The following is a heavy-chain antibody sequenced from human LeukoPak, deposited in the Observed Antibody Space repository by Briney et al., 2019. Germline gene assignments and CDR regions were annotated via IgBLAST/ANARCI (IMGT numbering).Heavy chain of an antibody. J-gene: IGHJ4*02. Sequence: GGSLRLSCAASGFTFASHWMHWVRQTPGKGLVWVSGIKNDGNDTAYADSVKGRFTISRDNAKNTLYLQMDSLRAEDTAVYYCARDMNPTVFDFWGQGTLVTVSS. D-gene: IGHD3-16*01. CDR1: GFTFASHW. CDR2: IKNDGNDT. CDR3: ARDMNPTVFDF. V-gene: IGHV3-74*01.